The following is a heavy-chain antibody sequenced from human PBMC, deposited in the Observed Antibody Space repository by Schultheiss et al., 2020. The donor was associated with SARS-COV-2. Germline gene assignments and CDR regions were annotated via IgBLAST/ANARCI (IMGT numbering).Heavy chain of an antibody. V-gene: IGHV4-59*08. J-gene: IGHJ4*02. CDR2: IYYSGST. CDR1: GGSISSYY. Sequence: GSLRLSCTVSGGSISSYYWSWIRQPPGKGLEWIGYIYYSGSTNYNPSLKSRVTISVDTSKNQFSLKLSSVTAADTAVYYCARRFVRGPAAASLGYWGQGTLVTVSS. CDR3: ARRFVRGPAAASLGY. D-gene: IGHD2-2*01.